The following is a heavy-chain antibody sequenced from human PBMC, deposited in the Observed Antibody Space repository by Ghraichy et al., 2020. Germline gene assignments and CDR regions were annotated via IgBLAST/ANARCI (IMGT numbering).Heavy chain of an antibody. J-gene: IGHJ4*02. CDR1: GFTFRSYG. CDR2: IWYDGSNK. Sequence: AASGFTFRSYGMHWVRQAPGKGLEWVAVIWYDGSNKYYADSVKGRFTISRDNSKNTLYLQMNSLRAEDTAVYYCARERGSYFFDYWGQGTLVTVSS. CDR3: ARERGSYFFDY. D-gene: IGHD1-26*01. V-gene: IGHV3-33*01.